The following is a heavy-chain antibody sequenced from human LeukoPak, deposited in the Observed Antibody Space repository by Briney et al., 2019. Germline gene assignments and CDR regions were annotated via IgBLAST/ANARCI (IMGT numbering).Heavy chain of an antibody. CDR3: ARGAQVMITFGGVTRPDY. J-gene: IGHJ4*02. CDR2: ISSSSSYI. Sequence: PGGSLRLSCAASGFTFSSYSMNWARQAPGKGLEWVSSISSSSSYIYYADSVKGRFTISRDNAKNSLYLQMNSLRAEDTAVYYCARGAQVMITFGGVTRPDYWGQGTLVTVSS. V-gene: IGHV3-21*01. CDR1: GFTFSSYS. D-gene: IGHD3-16*01.